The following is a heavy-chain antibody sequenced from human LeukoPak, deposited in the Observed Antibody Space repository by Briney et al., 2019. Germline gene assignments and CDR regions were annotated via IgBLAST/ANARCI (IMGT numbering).Heavy chain of an antibody. CDR2: IIHIFGTT. Sequence: ASVEVSCKASGGTFNNYAISWVRQAPGQGLEWMGGIIHIFGTTNYAQKFQDRVTITADESTRTARMELSSLTSEDTAVYYCAISSSGYTYGYVSGWFDPWGQGTLVTVSS. V-gene: IGHV1-69*13. J-gene: IGHJ5*02. D-gene: IGHD5-18*01. CDR1: GGTFNNYA. CDR3: AISSSGYTYGYVSGWFDP.